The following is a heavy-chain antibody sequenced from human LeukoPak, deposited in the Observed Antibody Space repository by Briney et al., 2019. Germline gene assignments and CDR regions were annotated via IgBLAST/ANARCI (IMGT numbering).Heavy chain of an antibody. J-gene: IGHJ4*02. CDR3: ARHIPGNPYFDY. D-gene: IGHD2/OR15-2a*01. CDR1: GGSITSYY. V-gene: IGHV4-59*08. CDR2: IYHSGST. Sequence: SETLSLTCTVSGGSITSYYWRWIRQPPGKGLEWIGYIYHSGSTNYNPPLKSRVTISVETSKNQFSLRLRSVTAADTAVYYCARHIPGNPYFDYWGQGTLVTVSS.